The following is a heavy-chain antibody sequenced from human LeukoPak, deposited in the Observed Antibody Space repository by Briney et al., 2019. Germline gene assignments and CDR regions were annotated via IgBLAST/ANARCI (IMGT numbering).Heavy chain of an antibody. J-gene: IGHJ4*02. Sequence: SVKVSCKASGGTFSSYAISWVRQAPGQGLEWMGGIIPIFGTANYAQKFQGRVTITADESTSTAYMELSSLRSEDTDVYYCASESSEGPLPYDSSGYYDYWGQGTLVTVSS. D-gene: IGHD3-22*01. CDR3: ASESSEGPLPYDSSGYYDY. CDR1: GGTFSSYA. V-gene: IGHV1-69*13. CDR2: IIPIFGTA.